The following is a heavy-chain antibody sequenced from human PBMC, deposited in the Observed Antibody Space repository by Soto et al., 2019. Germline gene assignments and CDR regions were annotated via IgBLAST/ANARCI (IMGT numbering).Heavy chain of an antibody. J-gene: IGHJ6*03. D-gene: IGHD6-13*01. CDR3: ARTYSSSQYYYYYYMDV. V-gene: IGHV3-64*01. CDR2: ISSNGGST. CDR1: GFTFSSYA. Sequence: GGSLRLSCAASGFTFSSYAMHWVRQAPGKGLEYVSAISSNGGSTYYANSVKGRFTISRDNSKNTLYLQMGSLRAEDMAVYYCARTYSSSQYYYYYYMDVWGKGTTVTVSS.